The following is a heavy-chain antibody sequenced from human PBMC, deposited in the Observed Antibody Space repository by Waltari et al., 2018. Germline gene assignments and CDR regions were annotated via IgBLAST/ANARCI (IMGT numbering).Heavy chain of an antibody. CDR1: GGTFSSYA. J-gene: IGHJ4*02. V-gene: IGHV1-69*04. CDR3: ARSHYDMLTGSAPPFDY. D-gene: IGHD3-9*01. Sequence: QVQLVQSGAEVKKPGSSVKVSCKASGGTFSSYAISWVRQAPGQGLEWSGGSIPSLGIANYAQKFQGRVTITADEATSTAYMELSSLRSEDTAVYYCARSHYDMLTGSAPPFDYWGQGTLVTVSS. CDR2: SIPSLGIA.